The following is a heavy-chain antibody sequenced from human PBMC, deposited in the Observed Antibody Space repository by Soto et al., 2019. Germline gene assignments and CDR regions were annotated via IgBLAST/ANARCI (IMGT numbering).Heavy chain of an antibody. Sequence: ASVMVSCKDSGYALFDYYIQWVRQAPGHGLHWMGWTTLLSGVTVYAQKFQGRVTMTTDTSITTAYMELSSLTSDGTAIYYCARDLIYDLVPGHYYYFGLDVWGQGTTVPVSS. D-gene: IGHD2-2*02. CDR1: GYALFDYY. V-gene: IGHV1-2*02. CDR2: TTLLSGVT. CDR3: ARDLIYDLVPGHYYYFGLDV. J-gene: IGHJ6*02.